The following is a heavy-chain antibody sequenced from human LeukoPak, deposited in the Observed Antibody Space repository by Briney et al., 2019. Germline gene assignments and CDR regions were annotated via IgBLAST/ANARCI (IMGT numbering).Heavy chain of an antibody. CDR3: ARGRLRSSGWYEYFQH. CDR1: GYTFTSYA. CDR2: INAGNGNT. Sequence: ASVKVSCTASGYTFTSYAMHWVRQAPGQRLEWMGWINAGNGNTKYSQKFQGRVTITRDTSASTAYMELSSLRSEDTAVYYCARGRLRSSGWYEYFQHWGQGTLVTVSS. J-gene: IGHJ1*01. D-gene: IGHD6-19*01. V-gene: IGHV1-3*01.